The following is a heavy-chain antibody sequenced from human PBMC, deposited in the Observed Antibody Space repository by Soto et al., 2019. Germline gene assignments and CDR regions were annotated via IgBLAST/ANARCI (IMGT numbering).Heavy chain of an antibody. CDR3: ARTADYGGNSGAFDI. CDR2: IYSGGST. V-gene: IGHV3-66*01. D-gene: IGHD4-17*01. J-gene: IGHJ3*02. CDR1: GFTVSSNY. Sequence: GGSLRLSCAASGFTVSSNYMSWVRQAPGKGLEWVSVIYSGGSTYYADSVKGRFTISRDNSKNTLYLQMNSLRAEDTAVYYCARTADYGGNSGAFDIWGQGTMVTVSS.